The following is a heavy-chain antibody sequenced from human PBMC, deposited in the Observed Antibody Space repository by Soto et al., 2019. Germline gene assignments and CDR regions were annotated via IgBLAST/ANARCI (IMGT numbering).Heavy chain of an antibody. D-gene: IGHD3-10*01. Sequence: GGSLRLSCAASGFIFNDYSMDWVRQAPEKGLEWVSSISSSGTYIYYADSVKGRFAISRDNANNVMYLQMDTLRAEDTAVYYCVRAGHVFDVHYYGMDLWGQGTTVTAP. V-gene: IGHV3-21*01. CDR3: VRAGHVFDVHYYGMDL. J-gene: IGHJ6*02. CDR1: GFIFNDYS. CDR2: ISSSGTYI.